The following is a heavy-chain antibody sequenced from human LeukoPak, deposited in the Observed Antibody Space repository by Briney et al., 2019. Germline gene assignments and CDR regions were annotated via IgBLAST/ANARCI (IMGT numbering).Heavy chain of an antibody. J-gene: IGHJ6*02. V-gene: IGHV3-30*04. CDR2: ISYDGSNK. Sequence: GSLRLSFAASGFTFSSYAMHWVRKAPGKGLGWVAVISYDGSNKYYADSVKGRFTISRDNSKNTLYLQMNSLRAEDTAVYYCATGPAENGMDVWGQGTTVTVSS. CDR1: GFTFSSYA. CDR3: ATGPAENGMDV.